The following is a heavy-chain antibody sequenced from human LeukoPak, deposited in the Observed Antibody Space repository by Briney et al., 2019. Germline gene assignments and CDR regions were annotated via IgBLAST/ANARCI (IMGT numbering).Heavy chain of an antibody. Sequence: GGSLRLSCAASGFIVSNNYMNWVRQAPGKELEWVSVIYSGGHTYYTDSVKGRFTISRDDSNNTLYLYKNSLRPGDTAVYYCARSTRDGYNHYHYYYMDVWGKGTTVTVSS. CDR1: GFIVSNNY. J-gene: IGHJ6*03. V-gene: IGHV3-53*01. CDR2: IYSGGHT. D-gene: IGHD5-24*01. CDR3: ARSTRDGYNHYHYYYMDV.